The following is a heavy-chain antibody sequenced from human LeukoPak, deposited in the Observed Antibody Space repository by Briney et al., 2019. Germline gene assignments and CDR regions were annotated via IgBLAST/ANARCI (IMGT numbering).Heavy chain of an antibody. V-gene: IGHV3-48*01. CDR2: ISSSSSTI. D-gene: IGHD2-15*01. Sequence: PGGSLRLSCAASGFTVSSNYMSWVRQAPGKGLEWVSYISSSSSTIYYADSVKGRFTISRDNAKNSLYLQMNSLRAEDTAVYYCARDSRRSGGSCYAFDYWGQGTLVTVSS. CDR1: GFTVSSNY. CDR3: ARDSRRSGGSCYAFDY. J-gene: IGHJ4*02.